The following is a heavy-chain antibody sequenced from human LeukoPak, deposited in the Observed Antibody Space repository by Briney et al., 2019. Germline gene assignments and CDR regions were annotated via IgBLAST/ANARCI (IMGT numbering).Heavy chain of an antibody. CDR3: ARGTTITAPDP. Sequence: SETLSLTCTVSGGSISSYYWSWIRRPPGQGLEWIGYIYSSGSTNYNPSLKSRVTISVDTSKNQFSLKLSSVTAADTAVYYCARGTTITAPDPWGQGTLVTVSS. CDR1: GGSISSYY. V-gene: IGHV4-59*12. CDR2: IYSSGST. D-gene: IGHD5-12*01. J-gene: IGHJ5*02.